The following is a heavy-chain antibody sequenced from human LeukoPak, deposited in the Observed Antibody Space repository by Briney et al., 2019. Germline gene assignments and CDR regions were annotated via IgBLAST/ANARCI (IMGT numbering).Heavy chain of an antibody. V-gene: IGHV1-2*02. CDR1: GYTFTGYY. CDR2: INPNSGGT. Sequence: ASVKVSCKASGYTFTGYYMHWVRQAPGQGLEWMGWINPNSGGTNYAQKLQGRVTTTTDTSTSTAYMELRSLRSDDTAVYYCARVRYRLAETYIDYWGQGTLVTVSS. CDR3: ARVRYRLAETYIDY. J-gene: IGHJ4*02. D-gene: IGHD3-16*01.